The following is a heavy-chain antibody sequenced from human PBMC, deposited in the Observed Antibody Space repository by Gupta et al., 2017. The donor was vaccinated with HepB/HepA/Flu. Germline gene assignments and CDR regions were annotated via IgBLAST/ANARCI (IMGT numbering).Heavy chain of an antibody. CDR1: GFTFSSYE. CDR2: ISSSGSTI. V-gene: IGHV3-48*03. J-gene: IGHJ4*02. D-gene: IGHD3-22*01. Sequence: EVQLVESGGGLVQPGGSLRLSCAASGFTFSSYEMNWVRQAPGKGLEWVSYISSSGSTIYFAESVKGRVTISRDNAKNALYRQMNSLRAEETAVYYCASLYDIIGYDTANPEADYGGQGTMVTVYS. CDR3: ASLYDIIGYDTANPEADY.